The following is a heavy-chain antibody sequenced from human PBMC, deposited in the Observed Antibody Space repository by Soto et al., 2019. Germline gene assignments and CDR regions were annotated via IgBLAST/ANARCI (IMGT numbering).Heavy chain of an antibody. CDR1: GFAFSSYG. V-gene: IGHV3-33*01. CDR3: ARGLVGFFHIDY. Sequence: QVQLVESGGGVVQSGRSLRLSCAASGFAFSSYGMHWVRQTSGKGLEWVAVIWYDGSNKYYGDSVMGRFTISRDNSKNTVYLQMNSLRVEDMALYYCARGLVGFFHIDYWGQGTLVTVSS. CDR2: IWYDGSNK. J-gene: IGHJ4*02. D-gene: IGHD2-8*02.